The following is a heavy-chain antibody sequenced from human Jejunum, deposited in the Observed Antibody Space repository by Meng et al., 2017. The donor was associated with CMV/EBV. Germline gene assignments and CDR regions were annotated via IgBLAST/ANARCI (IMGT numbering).Heavy chain of an antibody. D-gene: IGHD6-19*01. CDR1: GFTFSSYW. V-gene: IGHV3-74*01. Sequence: ASGFTFSSYWMHWVRQAPGKGLVWVSRINSDGSSTSYADSVKGRFTISRDNAKNTLYLQMNSLRAEDTAVYYCAREETYSSFLPNYWGQGTLVTVSS. CDR3: AREETYSSFLPNY. CDR2: INSDGSST. J-gene: IGHJ4*02.